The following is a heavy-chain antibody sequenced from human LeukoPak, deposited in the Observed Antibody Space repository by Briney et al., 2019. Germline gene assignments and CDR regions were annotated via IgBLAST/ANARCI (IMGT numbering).Heavy chain of an antibody. Sequence: SETLSLTCTVSGGSINSYYWSWIRQSPGKGLEWIGYIYSTGSTTYNPSLKSRVTMSLDTSRNQFSLKLSSVTAADSAMYYCARGAFYSNDAFDIWGQGTMVTVSS. CDR2: IYSTGST. D-gene: IGHD3-3*02. CDR1: GGSINSYY. J-gene: IGHJ3*02. CDR3: ARGAFYSNDAFDI. V-gene: IGHV4-59*01.